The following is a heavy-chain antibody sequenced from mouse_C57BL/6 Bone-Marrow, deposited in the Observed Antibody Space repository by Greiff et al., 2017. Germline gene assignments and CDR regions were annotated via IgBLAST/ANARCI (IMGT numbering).Heavy chain of an antibody. V-gene: IGHV5-6*01. D-gene: IGHD1-2*01. Sequence: EVKLMESGGDLVKPGGSLKLSCAASGFTFSSYGMSWVRQTPDKRLAWVATISSGGSYTYYPDSVKGRFTISRDNAKNTLYLQMSSLKSEDTAMYYCARLRNYGLFDYWGQGTTLTVSS. J-gene: IGHJ2*01. CDR3: ARLRNYGLFDY. CDR2: ISSGGSYT. CDR1: GFTFSSYG.